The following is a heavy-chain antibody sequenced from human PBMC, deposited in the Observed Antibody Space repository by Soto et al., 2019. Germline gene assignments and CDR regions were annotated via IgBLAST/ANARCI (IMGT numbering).Heavy chain of an antibody. J-gene: IGHJ4*02. CDR3: AKGFGISWQYYFDY. D-gene: IGHD6-13*01. CDR1: GFTFNPYA. Sequence: EVQLLESGGGLAQPGGSLRLSCAASGFTFNPYAMNWVRQAPGKGLEWVSTIRGSGAGTYYADSVKGRFTISRDNSKNTLYLQRNSLRAEDTAVYFCAKGFGISWQYYFDYWGQGTLVTVSS. CDR2: IRGSGAGT. V-gene: IGHV3-23*01.